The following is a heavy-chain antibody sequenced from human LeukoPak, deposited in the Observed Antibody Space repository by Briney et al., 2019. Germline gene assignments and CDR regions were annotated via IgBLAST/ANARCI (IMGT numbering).Heavy chain of an antibody. V-gene: IGHV3-23*01. CDR1: GLHFSGTA. J-gene: IGHJ5*02. D-gene: IGHD6-19*01. Sequence: PGGSLRPSCAASGLHFSGTAMSWVRQAPGKGLEWVSAISHDGMNAYYADSVKGRFTISRDNSKKTVSLEMSSLTAADTGVYYCAKDGAQYRSGPECDPRGQGALVTVSP. CDR3: AKDGAQYRSGPECDP. CDR2: ISHDGMNA.